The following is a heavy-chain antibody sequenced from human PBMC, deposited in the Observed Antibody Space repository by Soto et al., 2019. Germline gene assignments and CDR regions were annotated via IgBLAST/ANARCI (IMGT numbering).Heavy chain of an antibody. CDR1: GFTFSSFW. CDR2: IHQNGSEN. V-gene: IGHV3-7*03. D-gene: IGHD4-17*01. J-gene: IGHJ4*02. CDR3: ARVRYGGYSSYFDY. Sequence: PGGSLRLSCAVSGFTFSSFWMGWVRQAPGRGLEWVANIHQNGSENYYVDSVKGRFTSSNDNIKNFLYLQMNSLAAEATAVYYCARVRYGGYSSYFDYWGQGALAT.